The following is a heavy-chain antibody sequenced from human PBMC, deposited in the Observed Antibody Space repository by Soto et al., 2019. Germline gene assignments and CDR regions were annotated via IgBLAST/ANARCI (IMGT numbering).Heavy chain of an antibody. J-gene: IGHJ4*02. CDR3: AGSGDNYNVRGY. V-gene: IGHV3-11*06. CDR1: GFTFSDYY. D-gene: IGHD3-10*02. CDR2: SSNSGTYT. Sequence: GGSLRLSCAASGFTFSDYYMSWIRQAPGKGLEWLSYSSNSGTYTRYADSVKGRFSISRDNAKNSLFLQLNSLRGEDTAIYYCAGSGDNYNVRGYCGQGTPVTVSS.